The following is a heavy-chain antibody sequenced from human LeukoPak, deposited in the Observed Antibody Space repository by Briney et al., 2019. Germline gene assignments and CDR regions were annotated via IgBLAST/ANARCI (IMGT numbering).Heavy chain of an antibody. J-gene: IGHJ3*02. V-gene: IGHV3-23*01. CDR3: AKEDSSGYDIDAFDI. CDR1: RFTFSTYA. D-gene: IGHD3-22*01. CDR2: ISGSGGST. Sequence: PGGSLRLSCAASRFTFSTYAMSWVRQAPGKGLEWVSGISGSGGSTYYVDSVKGRFTISRDNSKNALYLQMNSLRAEDTAVYYCAKEDSSGYDIDAFDIWGQGTMVTVSS.